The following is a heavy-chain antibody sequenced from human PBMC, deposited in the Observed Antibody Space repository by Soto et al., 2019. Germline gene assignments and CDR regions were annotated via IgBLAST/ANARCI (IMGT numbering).Heavy chain of an antibody. J-gene: IGHJ5*02. Sequence: PGGSLRLSCAASGFTFGTTDMSWVRQAPGEGLEWVSTIDGSGGTTYYADSVKGRFTISRDNSRNTVYLQMNSLRGDDTALYYCVKNSGWFNTWGQGALVTVSS. V-gene: IGHV3-23*01. CDR3: VKNSGWFNT. CDR1: GFTFGTTD. CDR2: IDGSGGTT. D-gene: IGHD3-10*01.